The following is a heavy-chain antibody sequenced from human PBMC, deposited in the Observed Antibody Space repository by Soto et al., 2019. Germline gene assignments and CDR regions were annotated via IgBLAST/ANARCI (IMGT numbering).Heavy chain of an antibody. CDR1: GFTFSSYA. CDR3: AKEEPKTYEYIWGSGGGTQN. Sequence: EVQLLESGGGLVQPGGSLRLSCAASGFTFSSYAMSWVRQAPGKGLEWVSAISGSGGSTYYADSVKGRFTISRDNSKNTLYLQMNSLRAEDTAVYYCAKEEPKTYEYIWGSGGGTQNWGQGTLVTVSS. J-gene: IGHJ4*02. V-gene: IGHV3-23*01. CDR2: ISGSGGST. D-gene: IGHD3-16*01.